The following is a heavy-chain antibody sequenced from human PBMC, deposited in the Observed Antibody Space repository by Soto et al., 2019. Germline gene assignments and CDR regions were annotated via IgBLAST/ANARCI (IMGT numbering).Heavy chain of an antibody. D-gene: IGHD1-26*01. CDR3: ARENSGSYPQYFQH. V-gene: IGHV1-69*12. J-gene: IGHJ1*01. Sequence: QVQLVQSGAEVKKPGSSVKVSCKASGGTFSSYAISWVRQAPGQGLEWMGGIIPIFGTANYEQKFQGRVTITADESTSTAYMELSSLRSEDTAVYYCARENSGSYPQYFQHWGQGTLVTVSS. CDR1: GGTFSSYA. CDR2: IIPIFGTA.